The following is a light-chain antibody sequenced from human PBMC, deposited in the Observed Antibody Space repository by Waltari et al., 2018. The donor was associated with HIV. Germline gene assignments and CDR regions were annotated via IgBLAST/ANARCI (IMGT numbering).Light chain of an antibody. CDR1: SGHSSYA. Sequence: QLVLSQSPSASASLGASVKRTCTLSSGHSSYAIAWHPQQPAKGPQYLMKVNSDGSPTKGDGITDPFSGSSAGAERYLTSSSLQSEDEADYYCQTWVTGILVFGGGTKLTVL. J-gene: IGLJ3*02. CDR2: VNSDGSP. CDR3: QTWVTGILV. V-gene: IGLV4-69*01.